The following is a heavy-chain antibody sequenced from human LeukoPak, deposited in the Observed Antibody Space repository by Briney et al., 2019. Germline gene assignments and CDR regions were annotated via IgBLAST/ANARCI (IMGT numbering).Heavy chain of an antibody. J-gene: IGHJ4*02. Sequence: SGTLSLTCAVSGGSISTNTWWSWVRQPPGKGLEWIGQTSHDGNADYTPSLKSRVTISVDKSKNLLSLKLNSVTAADSAVYYCAKHGGRYFDSWGQGTLVTVSS. CDR1: GGSISTNTW. V-gene: IGHV4-4*02. D-gene: IGHD4-23*01. CDR3: AKHGGRYFDS. CDR2: TSHDGNA.